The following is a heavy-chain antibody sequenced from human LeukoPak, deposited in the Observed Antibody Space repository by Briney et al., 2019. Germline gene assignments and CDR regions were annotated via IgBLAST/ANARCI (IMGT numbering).Heavy chain of an antibody. CDR2: INTNGGTT. D-gene: IGHD2-2*02. CDR3: ARIPVYWYFDL. J-gene: IGHJ2*01. Sequence: GGSLRLSCAASGFTFSSYSLQWVRQASGKGLEYVSAINTNGGTTYYANSVKGRFTISRDNSKNTLYLQMGSLRAEDMAVYYCARIPVYWYFDLWGRGTLVTVSS. CDR1: GFTFSSYS. V-gene: IGHV3-64*01.